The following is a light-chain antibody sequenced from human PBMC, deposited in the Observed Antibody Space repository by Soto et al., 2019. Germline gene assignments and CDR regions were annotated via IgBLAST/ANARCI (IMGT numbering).Light chain of an antibody. Sequence: EIVLTQSPGTLSLSPGEIATLSCSASQSVSSSYLAWYQQKPGQAPRLLIYGASSRATGIPDRFSGSGSGTDFTLTISKLEPEDFAVYYCQQYGSSPWTFGQGTKVEIK. J-gene: IGKJ1*01. CDR3: QQYGSSPWT. CDR1: QSVSSSY. V-gene: IGKV3-20*01. CDR2: GAS.